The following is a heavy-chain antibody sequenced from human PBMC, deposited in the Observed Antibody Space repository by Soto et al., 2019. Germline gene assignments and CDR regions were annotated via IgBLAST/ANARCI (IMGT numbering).Heavy chain of an antibody. CDR3: ARNSGHYYRSDAFDK. Sequence: ASVKVSCKASGYTFTASHMHWVRQAPGQGLEWMGIIDPSGGSTSCSQKFQGRVTMTRDTSTSTVYMELNSLRSEDTAVFYCARNSGHYYRSDAFDKWGQGTMVTVSS. CDR2: IDPSGGST. D-gene: IGHD1-26*01. CDR1: GYTFTASH. J-gene: IGHJ3*02. V-gene: IGHV1-46*01.